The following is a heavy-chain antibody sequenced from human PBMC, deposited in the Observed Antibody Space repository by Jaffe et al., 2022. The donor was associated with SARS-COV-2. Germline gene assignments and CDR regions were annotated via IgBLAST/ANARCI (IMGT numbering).Heavy chain of an antibody. CDR2: ISGSGGST. CDR1: GLTFSSYA. CDR3: AKDSQYSNYVAGRVGMDV. Sequence: EVQLLESGGGLVQPGGSLRLSCAASGLTASGLTFSSYAMSWVRQAPGKGLEWVSTISGSGGSTYYADSVNGRFTISRDNSKNTLYLQMNSLTAEDTAVYYCAKDSQYSNYVAGRVGMDVWGQGTTVTVSS. J-gene: IGHJ6*02. V-gene: IGHV3-23*01. D-gene: IGHD4-4*01.